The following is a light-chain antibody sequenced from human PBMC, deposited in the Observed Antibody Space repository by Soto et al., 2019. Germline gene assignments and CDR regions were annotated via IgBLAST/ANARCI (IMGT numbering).Light chain of an antibody. CDR3: QHYYSSSEA. CDR1: QTISSW. CDR2: KAS. Sequence: DIQMTQSPSTLSGSVGDRVTITCRASQTISSWLAWYQQKPGKAPKLLIYKASTLKSGVPSRFSGSGSGTEFTLTISSLQPDDFATYYCQHYYSSSEAFGQGTKVELK. J-gene: IGKJ1*01. V-gene: IGKV1-5*03.